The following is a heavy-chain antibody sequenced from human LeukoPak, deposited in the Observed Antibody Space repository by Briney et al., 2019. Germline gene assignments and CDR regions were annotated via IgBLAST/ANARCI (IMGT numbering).Heavy chain of an antibody. D-gene: IGHD1-7*01. CDR1: GYTLTELS. J-gene: IGHJ4*02. CDR3: ATYNWNSYYFDY. CDR2: FDPEDGET. V-gene: IGHV1-24*01. Sequence: ASVKVSCKVSGYTLTELSMHWVRQAPGKGLEWMGGFDPEDGETIYAQKFQGRVTMTEDTSTDTAYMELSSLRSENTAVYYCATYNWNSYYFDYWGQGTLVTVSS.